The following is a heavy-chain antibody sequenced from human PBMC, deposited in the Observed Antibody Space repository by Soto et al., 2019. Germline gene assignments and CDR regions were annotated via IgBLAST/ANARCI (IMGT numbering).Heavy chain of an antibody. J-gene: IGHJ4*01. CDR1: GFTFSDSA. Sequence: EVQLVESGGGLVKPGESLRLSCVASGFTFSDSAMNWVRQAPGKGLEWVSSITHSSSSISYADSVKGRFTISRDNAQKSLYLEMNSLSPEDTVVYYCARGGGSFSYWGHGTLVTVSS. CDR3: ARGGGSFSY. CDR2: ITHSSSSI. V-gene: IGHV3-21*01. D-gene: IGHD1-26*01.